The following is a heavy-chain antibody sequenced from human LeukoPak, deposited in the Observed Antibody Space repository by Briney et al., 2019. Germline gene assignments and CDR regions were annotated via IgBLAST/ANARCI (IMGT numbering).Heavy chain of an antibody. CDR1: GYTVTGYS. CDR3: ARDHCSSTSCRNVGHWFDP. V-gene: IGHV1-2*02. Sequence: ASVKVSCKACGYTVTGYSMHWVRQAPGQGLEWMGWINPNSGGTNYAQKFQGRVTMTRDTSISTAYMELSRLRSDDTAVYYCARDHCSSTSCRNVGHWFDPWGQGTLVTVSS. J-gene: IGHJ5*02. CDR2: INPNSGGT. D-gene: IGHD2-2*01.